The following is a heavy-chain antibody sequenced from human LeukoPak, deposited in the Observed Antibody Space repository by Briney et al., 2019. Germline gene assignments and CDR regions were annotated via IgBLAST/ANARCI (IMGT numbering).Heavy chain of an antibody. CDR2: IYTSGST. CDR3: ARLKVTTLPFDY. J-gene: IGHJ4*02. V-gene: IGHV4-4*07. CDR1: GGSISSYY. Sequence: SETLSLTCTVSGGSISSYYWSWIRQPAGKGLEWIGRIYTSGSTNYNPSLKSRVTMSLDTSKNQFSLKLSSVTAADTAIYYCARLKVTTLPFDYWGQGALVTVSS. D-gene: IGHD1-1*01.